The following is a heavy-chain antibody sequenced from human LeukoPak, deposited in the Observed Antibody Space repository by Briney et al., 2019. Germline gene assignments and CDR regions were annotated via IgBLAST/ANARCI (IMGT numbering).Heavy chain of an antibody. D-gene: IGHD5-18*01. J-gene: IGHJ5*02. Sequence: PSETLSLTCAVYGGSFSGYYWSWIRQPPGKGLEWIGEINHSGSTNYNPSLKSRVTISVDTSKNQFSLKLSSVTAADTAVYYCARSRVQLWLRGTPEGSFDPWGQGTLVTVSS. CDR1: GGSFSGYY. V-gene: IGHV4-34*01. CDR3: ARSRVQLWLRGTPEGSFDP. CDR2: INHSGST.